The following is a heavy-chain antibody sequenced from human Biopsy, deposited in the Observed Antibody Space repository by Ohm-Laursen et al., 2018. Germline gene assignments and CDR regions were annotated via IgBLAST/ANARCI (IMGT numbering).Heavy chain of an antibody. V-gene: IGHV3-33*01. Sequence: SLRLSCAASGFTFKNDNMHWVRQAPGKGLEWVAAIYNDGINEYYADSVKSRFTISRDDSKNTLYLQMNSLRVEDTAVFYCARDLRGHWFFDLWGRGTLVTVSS. CDR3: ARDLRGHWFFDL. D-gene: IGHD5/OR15-5a*01. J-gene: IGHJ2*01. CDR2: IYNDGINE. CDR1: GFTFKNDN.